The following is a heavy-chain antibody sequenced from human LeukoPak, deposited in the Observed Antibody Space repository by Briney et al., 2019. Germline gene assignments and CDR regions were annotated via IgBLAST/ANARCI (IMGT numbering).Heavy chain of an antibody. CDR2: ISYDGSNK. Sequence: GRSLRLSCAASGFTFSSYGMHWVRQAPGKGLEWVAVISYDGSNKYYADSVKGRFTISRDNSKNTLYLQMNSLRAEDTAVYYCAKAPGDDVDYWGQGTLVTVSS. D-gene: IGHD7-27*01. V-gene: IGHV3-30*18. CDR3: AKAPGDDVDY. J-gene: IGHJ4*02. CDR1: GFTFSSYG.